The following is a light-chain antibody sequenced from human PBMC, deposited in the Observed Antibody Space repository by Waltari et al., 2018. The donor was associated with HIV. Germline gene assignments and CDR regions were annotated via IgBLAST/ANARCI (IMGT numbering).Light chain of an antibody. CDR1: QSISSY. J-gene: IGKJ2*01. CDR3: QQCNSTPQT. V-gene: IGKV1-39*01. CDR2: AAS. Sequence: DIEMTQYPSSLSASVGDRVTITCRASQSISSYLIWYQQKPGKAPKLLIYAASTLPSGIPSRFSGSGSGTDFTLTISSLHPEDFAAYYCQQCNSTPQTFGQGTKLEIK.